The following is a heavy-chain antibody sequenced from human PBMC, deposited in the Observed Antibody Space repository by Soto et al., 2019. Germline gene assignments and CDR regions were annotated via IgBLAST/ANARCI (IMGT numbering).Heavy chain of an antibody. CDR3: ARQSPTPGYYYFSYGMDV. D-gene: IGHD4-17*01. V-gene: IGHV5-51*01. CDR2: IYPGDSDT. CDR1: GYIFTLYW. J-gene: IGHJ6*02. Sequence: VGSLKISCNASGYIFTLYWIGWVRQMPWKGLEWMGIIYPGDSDTRYSPSFQGQVTISADKSISTASLQWSSLKASDTAVYHCARQSPTPGYYYFSYGMDVWGQGTTVTVSS.